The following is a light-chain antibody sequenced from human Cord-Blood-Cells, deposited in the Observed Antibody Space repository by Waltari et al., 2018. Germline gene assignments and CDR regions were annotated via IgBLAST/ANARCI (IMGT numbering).Light chain of an antibody. Sequence: QSPLTQPPPASGSPGQPVPTPSTGTGSDVGGYNYVPWYQQHPAKAPKLMIYEVSKRPSGVPDRFSGSKSGNTASLTVSGLQAEDEADYYCSSYAGSNNLVFGGGTKLTVL. CDR1: GSDVGGYNY. CDR3: SSYAGSNNLV. V-gene: IGLV2-8*01. CDR2: EVS. J-gene: IGLJ2*01.